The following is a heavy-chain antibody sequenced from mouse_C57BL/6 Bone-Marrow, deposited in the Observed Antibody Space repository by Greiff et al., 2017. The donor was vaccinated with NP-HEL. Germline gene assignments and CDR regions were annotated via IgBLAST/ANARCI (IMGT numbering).Heavy chain of an antibody. V-gene: IGHV1-69*01. CDR3: ARSFYYDYDRDWYFDV. CDR1: GYTFTSYW. Sequence: VQLQQSGAELVMPGASVKLSCKASGYTFTSYWMHWVKQRPGQGLEWIGEIDPSDSYTNYNQKFKGKSTLTVDKSSSTAYMQLSSLTSEDSAVYYCARSFYYDYDRDWYFDVWGTGTTVTVSS. CDR2: IDPSDSYT. D-gene: IGHD2-4*01. J-gene: IGHJ1*03.